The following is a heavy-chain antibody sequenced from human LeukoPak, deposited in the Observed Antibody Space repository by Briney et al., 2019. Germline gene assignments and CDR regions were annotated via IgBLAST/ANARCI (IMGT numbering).Heavy chain of an antibody. CDR1: RYTITGYY. D-gene: IGHD1-1*01. CDR2: INPNNGGT. CDR3: GRDRHWNQGNFDY. J-gene: IGHJ4*02. V-gene: IGHV1-2*02. Sequence: ASVKVSCKAFRYTITGYYIHWVRQAPGRGLEWMGWINPNNGGTNSAQKFQGRVTMTRDTSIGTAYMELNRLTYDDTAVYYCGRDRHWNQGNFDYWGQGTLVTVSS.